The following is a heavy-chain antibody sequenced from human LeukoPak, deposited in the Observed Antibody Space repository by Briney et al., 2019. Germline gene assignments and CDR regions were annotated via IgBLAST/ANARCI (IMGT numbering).Heavy chain of an antibody. J-gene: IGHJ4*02. V-gene: IGHV3-53*01. CDR3: ARDRFSSGWYRGFEY. CDR1: GFTFSSYW. CDR2: IYSGGST. D-gene: IGHD6-19*01. Sequence: PGGSLRLSCAASGFTFSSYWMSWVRQAPGKGLEWVSVIYSGGSTYYADSVKGRFTISRDNSKNTLYLQMNSLRAEDTAVYYCARDRFSSGWYRGFEYWGQGTLVTVSS.